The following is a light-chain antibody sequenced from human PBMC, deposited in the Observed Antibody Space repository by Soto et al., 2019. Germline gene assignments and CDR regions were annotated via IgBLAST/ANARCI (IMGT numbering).Light chain of an antibody. CDR3: QQYVRSPPSWT. V-gene: IGKV3-20*01. J-gene: IGKJ1*01. Sequence: ETVLTQSPGTLSLSPGERATLSCRASQSVSSSYLAWYQQKPGQAPRLLIYDASSRATGIPERFSGSGSGKALTFTIRRLEPEAFAVYYCQQYVRSPPSWTFGQGTKVEIK. CDR1: QSVSSSY. CDR2: DAS.